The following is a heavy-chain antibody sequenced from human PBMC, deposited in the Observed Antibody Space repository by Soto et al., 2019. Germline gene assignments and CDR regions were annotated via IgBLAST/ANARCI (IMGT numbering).Heavy chain of an antibody. J-gene: IGHJ6*03. CDR3: ARDGIVVVPAASSYYYYYYMDV. D-gene: IGHD2-2*01. CDR2: IYYSGST. V-gene: IGHV4-59*01. Sequence: PSETLSLTCAVCGGSISSYYWSWIRQPPGKGLEWIGYIYYSGSTNYNPSLKSRVTISVDTSKNQFSLKLSSVTAADTAVYYCARDGIVVVPAASSYYYYYYMDVWGKGTTVTVSS. CDR1: GGSISSYY.